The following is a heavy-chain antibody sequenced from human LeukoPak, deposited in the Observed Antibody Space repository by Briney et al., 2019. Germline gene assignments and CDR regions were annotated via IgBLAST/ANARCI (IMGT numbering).Heavy chain of an antibody. CDR1: GYTFTGYY. V-gene: IGHV1-2*06. Sequence: ASVKVSCKTSGYTFTGYYMHWMRQAPGPGLEWMGRIDPNSGGTNYAQNFQGRVTMTRDTSISTAYMELTRLRSDDTAIYYCARVGSGSWYSFDYWGRGTLVTVSS. D-gene: IGHD6-13*01. CDR3: ARVGSGSWYSFDY. CDR2: IDPNSGGT. J-gene: IGHJ4*02.